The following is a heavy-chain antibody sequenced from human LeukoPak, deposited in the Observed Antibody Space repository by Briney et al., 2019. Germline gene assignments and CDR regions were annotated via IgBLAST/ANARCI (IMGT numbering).Heavy chain of an antibody. CDR1: GFTFSTYS. D-gene: IGHD3-16*02. CDR2: ISSSSSYI. Sequence: PGGSLRLSCAASGFTFSTYSMNWVRQAPGKGLEWVSSISSSSSYIYYADSVKGRFTISRDNAKNSLFLQMNSLRPEDTAVYYCARSHEGLRELSPDYWSQGILVTVSS. J-gene: IGHJ4*02. CDR3: ARSHEGLRELSPDY. V-gene: IGHV3-21*01.